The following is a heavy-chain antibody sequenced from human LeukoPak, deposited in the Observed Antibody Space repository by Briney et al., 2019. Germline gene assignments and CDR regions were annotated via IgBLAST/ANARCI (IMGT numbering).Heavy chain of an antibody. CDR1: GFTFSSYS. CDR3: TTDAPKDIVVVPAYYYYGMDV. J-gene: IGHJ6*02. Sequence: GSLRLSCAASGFTFSSYSMNWVRQAPGKGLEWVSCISSSSSYIYYADSVKGRFTISRDNAKNSLYLQMNSLKTEDTAVYYCTTDAPKDIVVVPAYYYYGMDVWGQGTTVTVSS. CDR2: ISSSSSYI. D-gene: IGHD2-2*01. V-gene: IGHV3-21*03.